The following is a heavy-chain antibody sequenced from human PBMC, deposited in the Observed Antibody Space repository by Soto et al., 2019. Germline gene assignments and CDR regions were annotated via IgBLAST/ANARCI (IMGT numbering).Heavy chain of an antibody. J-gene: IGHJ4*02. Sequence: QVQLVQSGAEVKKPGASVKVSCKASGYTFTSYGISWVRQAPGQGLEWMGWISAYNGNTNYAQKLQGRVTMTTDTSTSTAYMGVRSLRSDDTAVYYCAREDRGYDFWSGYYMPFDYWGQGTLVTVSS. CDR3: AREDRGYDFWSGYYMPFDY. CDR2: ISAYNGNT. V-gene: IGHV1-18*01. CDR1: GYTFTSYG. D-gene: IGHD3-3*01.